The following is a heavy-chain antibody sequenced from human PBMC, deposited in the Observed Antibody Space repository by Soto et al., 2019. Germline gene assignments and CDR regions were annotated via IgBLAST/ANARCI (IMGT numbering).Heavy chain of an antibody. CDR2: ITGSGDGT. Sequence: DEQLLESGGGLVQPGGSLRLSCTASGFTFRSYGMSWVRQAPGKGLEWVSGITGSGDGTYYADSVKGRFTISRDNSTNHLSLYLDILRGEYTSVYYCAKSILEVAPGMSRRSQFRETSAPPDYYYYGVDVCCEGTTVTVSS. J-gene: IGHJ6*04. V-gene: IGHV3-23*01. CDR1: GFTFRSYG. D-gene: IGHD6-13*01. CDR3: AKSILEVAPGMSRRSQFRETSAPPDYYYYGVDV.